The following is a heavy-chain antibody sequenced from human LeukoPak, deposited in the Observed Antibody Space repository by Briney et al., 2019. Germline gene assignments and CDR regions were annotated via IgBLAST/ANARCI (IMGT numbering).Heavy chain of an antibody. CDR1: GYTFTGYY. Sequence: ASVKVSCKASGYTFTGYYMHWVRQAPGQGLEWMGWINPNSGGTNYAQKFQGRVTLTRDTSISTAYMELSRLRSDDTAVYYCARDYYENLFPAFDIWGQGTMATVSS. CDR3: ARDYYENLFPAFDI. V-gene: IGHV1-2*02. CDR2: INPNSGGT. J-gene: IGHJ3*02. D-gene: IGHD3-16*01.